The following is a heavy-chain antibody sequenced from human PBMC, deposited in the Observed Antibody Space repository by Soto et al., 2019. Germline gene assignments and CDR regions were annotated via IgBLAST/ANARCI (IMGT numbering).Heavy chain of an antibody. D-gene: IGHD2-2*01. CDR1: SGSVSSGGYF. CDR3: AGASARSMGDY. J-gene: IGHJ4*02. V-gene: IGHV4-31*03. Sequence: KPSETLSLTCTVSSGSVSSGGYFWSWIRQLPGKGLEWIGYIYHTGSTFYNPSLKSRVTISLDTSKSQFSLRLTSVTAADTAMYFCAGASARSMGDYWGPGTLVT. CDR2: IYHTGST.